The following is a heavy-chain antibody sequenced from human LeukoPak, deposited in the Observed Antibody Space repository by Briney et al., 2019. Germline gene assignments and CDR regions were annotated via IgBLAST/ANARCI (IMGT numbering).Heavy chain of an antibody. V-gene: IGHV3-21*01. J-gene: IGHJ4*02. Sequence: SGGSLRLSCAASGFTFSSYSMNWVRQAPGKGLEWVSSISSSSSYIHYADSVKGRFTISRDNAKNSLYLQMNSLRAEDTAVYYCAREAVDTVGWGQGTLVTVSS. D-gene: IGHD5-12*01. CDR3: AREAVDTVG. CDR1: GFTFSSYS. CDR2: ISSSSSYI.